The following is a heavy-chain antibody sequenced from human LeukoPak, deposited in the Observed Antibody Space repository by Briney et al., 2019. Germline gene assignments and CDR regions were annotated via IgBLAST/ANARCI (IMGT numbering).Heavy chain of an antibody. J-gene: IGHJ4*02. CDR3: ARRDDYRDL. CDR2: ISSSSSTI. D-gene: IGHD2-21*01. Sequence: GGSLRQSFPASGFTFVSYSMNWVRQAPGKGLEWVSYISSSSSTISYADSVKGRFTISRDNAKNSLYLQMNSLRGEDTAVYYCARRDDYRDLWGQGTLVTVSS. V-gene: IGHV3-48*01. CDR1: GFTFVSYS.